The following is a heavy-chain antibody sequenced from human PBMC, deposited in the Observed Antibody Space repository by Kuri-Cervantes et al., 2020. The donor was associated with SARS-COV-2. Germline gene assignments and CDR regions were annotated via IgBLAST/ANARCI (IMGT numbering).Heavy chain of an antibody. J-gene: IGHJ4*02. Sequence: GSLRLSCIVSGDSMSGSYWTWMRKSPGRGLGWIGYVSDTGSRYNPSLGSRVTISVDTSKNQFSLRLTFVTAADTALYSCAKDKIGDGKPIIYWGRGILVTVSS. V-gene: IGHV4-59*01. D-gene: IGHD1-14*01. CDR3: AKDKIGDGKPIIY. CDR2: VSDTGSR. CDR1: GDSMSGSY.